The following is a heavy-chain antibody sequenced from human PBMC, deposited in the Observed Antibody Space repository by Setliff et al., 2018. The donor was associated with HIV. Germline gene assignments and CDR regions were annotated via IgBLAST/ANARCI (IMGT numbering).Heavy chain of an antibody. J-gene: IGHJ2*01. CDR1: GGSISSSSYY. V-gene: IGHV4-39*01. D-gene: IGHD5-12*01. Sequence: LSLTCTVSGGSISSSSYYWGWIRQPPGKGLEWIGSIYYSGSTYYNPSLKSRVTISVDTSKNQFAQKLSSVTAADTAVYYCARPSAGGGYNYWYCDLWGRGTLVTVSS. CDR2: IYYSGST. CDR3: ARPSAGGGYNYWYCDL.